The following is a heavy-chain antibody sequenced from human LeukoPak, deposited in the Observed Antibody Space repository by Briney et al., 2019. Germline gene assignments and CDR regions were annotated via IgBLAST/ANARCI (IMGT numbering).Heavy chain of an antibody. D-gene: IGHD1-7*01. CDR3: ARIRRITGTSTFDY. Sequence: ASVKVSCKASGYTFTSYGISWVRQAPGQGLEWMGWISAYNGNTNYAQKLQGRVTMTTDTSTSTAYMELRSLRSDDTAVYYCARIRRITGTSTFDYWGQGTLVTVSS. V-gene: IGHV1-18*01. CDR1: GYTFTSYG. J-gene: IGHJ4*02. CDR2: ISAYNGNT.